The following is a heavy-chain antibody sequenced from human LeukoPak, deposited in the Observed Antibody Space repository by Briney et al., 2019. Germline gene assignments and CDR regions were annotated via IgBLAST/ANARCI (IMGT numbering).Heavy chain of an antibody. D-gene: IGHD6-13*01. CDR3: ARTKGQQLSFDP. Sequence: PSETLSLTCTVSGGSISSGGYYWSWIRQHPGKGLEWIGYIYYSGSTYYNPSLKSRVTISVDTSKNQFSLKLSSVTAADTAVYYCARTKGQQLSFDPWGQGTLVTVSS. CDR1: GGSISSGGYY. J-gene: IGHJ5*02. V-gene: IGHV4-31*03. CDR2: IYYSGST.